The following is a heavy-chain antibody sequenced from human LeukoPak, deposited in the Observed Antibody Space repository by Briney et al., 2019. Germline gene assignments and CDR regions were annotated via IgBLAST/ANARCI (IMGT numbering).Heavy chain of an antibody. CDR2: INPYSGGT. V-gene: IGHV1-2*02. J-gene: IGHJ4*02. D-gene: IGHD6-19*01. CDR1: GYTFSDYY. CDR3: ATLRRSGWYIGD. Sequence: ASVKVSCKPSGYTFSDYYMHWVRQAPGQGLEWMGWINPYSGGTNYAEKFQGRVTMTRDTPMTTASMQLSSLRSDDTAMYYCATLRRSGWYIGDWGQGTLVTVSS.